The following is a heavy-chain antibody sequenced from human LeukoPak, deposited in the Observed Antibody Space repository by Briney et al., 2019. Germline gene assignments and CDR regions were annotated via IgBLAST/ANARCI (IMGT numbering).Heavy chain of an antibody. D-gene: IGHD2-2*02. V-gene: IGHV4-34*01. Sequence: SETLSLTCAVYGGSFSGYYWSWIRQPPGKGLEWIGEINHSGSTNYNPSLKSRVTISVDTSKNQLSLKLSSVTAADTAVYYCARGSVPAAISGMDVWGQGTTVTVSS. CDR3: ARGSVPAAISGMDV. J-gene: IGHJ6*02. CDR1: GGSFSGYY. CDR2: INHSGST.